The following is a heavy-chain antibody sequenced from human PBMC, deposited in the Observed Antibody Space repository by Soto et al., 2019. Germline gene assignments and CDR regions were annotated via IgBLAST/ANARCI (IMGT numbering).Heavy chain of an antibody. CDR1: GGSIRSYY. Sequence: SETLSLTCTVSGGSIRSYYWSWIRQPPGKGLVWIWYFYYSGSTNYNPSLKSRVTISVDTSKNQFSLKLSSVTAADTAVYYCARVYAYYFDFWGQGTLVTVSS. CDR3: ARVYAYYFDF. V-gene: IGHV4-59*01. J-gene: IGHJ4*02. CDR2: FYYSGST. D-gene: IGHD2-8*01.